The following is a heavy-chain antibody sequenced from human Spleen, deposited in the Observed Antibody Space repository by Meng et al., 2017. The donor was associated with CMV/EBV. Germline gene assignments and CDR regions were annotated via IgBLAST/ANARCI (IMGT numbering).Heavy chain of an antibody. V-gene: IGHV3-7*01. Sequence: GGSLRLSCAASGFTFSGSAMHWVRQASGKGLEWVANIKEDGSEKFYVDSVNGRFTISRDNANNSLYLRMNSLRAEDTAVYYCARDDFWTGHPYSYYTMDVWGHGTTVTVSS. CDR1: GFTFSGSA. D-gene: IGHD3/OR15-3a*01. J-gene: IGHJ6*02. CDR2: IKEDGSEK. CDR3: ARDDFWTGHPYSYYTMDV.